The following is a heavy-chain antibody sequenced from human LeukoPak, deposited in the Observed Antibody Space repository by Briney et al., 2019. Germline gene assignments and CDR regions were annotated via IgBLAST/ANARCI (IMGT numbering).Heavy chain of an antibody. Sequence: PSETLSLTCAVYGGSFSGYYWSWIRQPPGKGLEWIGEINHSGSTNYNPSLKSRVTISVDTSKNQFSLKLSSVTAADTAVYYCARRLIVVVVAAPYNWFDPWGQGTLVTVSS. CDR3: ARRLIVVVVAAPYNWFDP. V-gene: IGHV4-34*01. D-gene: IGHD2-15*01. CDR1: GGSFSGYY. CDR2: INHSGST. J-gene: IGHJ5*02.